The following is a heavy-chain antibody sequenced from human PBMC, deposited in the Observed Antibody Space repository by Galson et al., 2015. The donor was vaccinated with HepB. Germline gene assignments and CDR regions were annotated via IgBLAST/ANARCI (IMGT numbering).Heavy chain of an antibody. CDR1: GGSFSGYY. V-gene: IGHV4-34*01. D-gene: IGHD3-10*01. CDR2: INHSGST. J-gene: IGHJ4*02. CDR3: ARGYGSGY. Sequence: ETLSLTCAVYGGSFSGYYWSWIRQPPGKGLEWIGEINHSGSTNYNPSLKSRVTISVDTSKNQFSLKLSSVTAADTAVYYCARGYGSGYWGQGTLVTVSS.